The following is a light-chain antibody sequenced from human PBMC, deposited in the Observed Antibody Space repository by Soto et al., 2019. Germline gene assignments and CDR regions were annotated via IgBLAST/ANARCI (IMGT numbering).Light chain of an antibody. Sequence: DIQMTQSPSSVSASVGDRVTITCRASHGISSWLVWYQQKPGKTPKLLIYAASSLQSGVPSRFSGSGSGTDFTLTISSLQAEDFATYYCRQAYSFPITFGQGTRLEIK. CDR3: RQAYSFPIT. J-gene: IGKJ5*01. V-gene: IGKV1-12*01. CDR1: HGISSW. CDR2: AAS.